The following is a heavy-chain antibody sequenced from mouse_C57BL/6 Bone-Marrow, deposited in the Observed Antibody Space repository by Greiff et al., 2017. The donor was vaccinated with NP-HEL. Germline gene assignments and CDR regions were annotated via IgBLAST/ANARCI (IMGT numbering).Heavy chain of an antibody. J-gene: IGHJ4*01. CDR2: ISYSGST. CDR3: ARGDYYGRNAMDY. V-gene: IGHV3-8*01. CDR1: GYSITSDY. Sequence: DVKLQESGPGLAKPSQTLSLTCSVTGYSITSDYWNWIRKFPGNKLEYMGYISYSGSTYYNLSLKSRISITRDTSKNQYYLQLNSVTTEDTATYYCARGDYYGRNAMDYWGQGTSVTVSS. D-gene: IGHD1-1*01.